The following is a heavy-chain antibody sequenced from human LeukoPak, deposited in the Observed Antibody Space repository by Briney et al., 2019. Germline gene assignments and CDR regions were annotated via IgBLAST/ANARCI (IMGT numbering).Heavy chain of an antibody. CDR2: ISDYNGNT. J-gene: IGHJ6*02. CDR3: ARAITIFGVVTPDV. D-gene: IGHD3-3*01. Sequence: ASVKVSCKASGYTFTSYGISWVRQAPGQGLEWMGWISDYNGNTNYAQKLQGRVTMTTDPSTSTAYMELRSLRSDDTAVYYCARAITIFGVVTPDVWGQGTTVTVSS. V-gene: IGHV1-18*01. CDR1: GYTFTSYG.